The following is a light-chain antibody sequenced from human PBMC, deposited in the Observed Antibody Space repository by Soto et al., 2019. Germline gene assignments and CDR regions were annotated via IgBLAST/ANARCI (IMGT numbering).Light chain of an antibody. CDR3: QSYDATNQV. Sequence: NFMLTQPHSVSESPGKTVIISCTRSSGSIASNYVQWYQQRPGSSPTTVIYADNQRPSGVPDRFSGSIDSSSNSASLTISGLETEDEADSYCQSYDATNQVFGGGTKLTVL. V-gene: IGLV6-57*01. CDR1: SGSIASNY. CDR2: ADN. J-gene: IGLJ3*02.